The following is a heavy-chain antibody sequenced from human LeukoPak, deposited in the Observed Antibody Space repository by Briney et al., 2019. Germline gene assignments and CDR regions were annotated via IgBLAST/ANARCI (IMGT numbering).Heavy chain of an antibody. J-gene: IGHJ6*03. D-gene: IGHD4-11*01. CDR1: GFTFSSYA. Sequence: GGSLRLSCAAAGFTFSSYAMSWVRQAPGKGLEWVSYISSSDNTIYYADSVKGRFTISRDNAKNSLNLQMNSLRAEDTAVYYCARGATVSYYYYMDVWGRGATVTVSS. CDR3: ARGATVSYYYYMDV. CDR2: ISSSDNTI. V-gene: IGHV3-48*04.